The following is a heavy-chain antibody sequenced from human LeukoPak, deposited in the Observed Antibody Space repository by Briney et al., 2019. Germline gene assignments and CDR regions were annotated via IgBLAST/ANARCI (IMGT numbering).Heavy chain of an antibody. J-gene: IGHJ4*02. CDR3: ARAQPGYFDY. CDR1: GFTFSSYS. CDR2: ISSSSSYI. V-gene: IGHV3-21*01. D-gene: IGHD2-2*01. Sequence: KPGGSLRLSCAASGFTFSSYSMNWVRQAPGKGVEWVSSISSSSSYIYYADSVKGRFTISRDNAKNSLYLQMNSLRAEDTAVYYCARAQPGYFDYWGQGTLVTVSS.